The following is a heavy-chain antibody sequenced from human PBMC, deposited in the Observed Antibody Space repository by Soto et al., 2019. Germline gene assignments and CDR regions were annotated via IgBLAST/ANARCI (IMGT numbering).Heavy chain of an antibody. J-gene: IGHJ4*02. D-gene: IGHD3-16*01. CDR2: IKQDGSEK. CDR1: GFPFSSYW. V-gene: IGHV3-7*01. CDR3: ARDIFSMITFGGAEGY. Sequence: GGSLSLSCAASGFPFSSYWMSWVRQAPGKGLEWVANIKQDGSEKYYVDSVKGRFTISRDNAKNSLYLQMNSLRAEDTAVYYCARDIFSMITFGGAEGYWGQGTLVTVSS.